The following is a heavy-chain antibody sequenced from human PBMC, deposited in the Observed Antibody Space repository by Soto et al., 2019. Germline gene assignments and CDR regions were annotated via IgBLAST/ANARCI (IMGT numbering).Heavy chain of an antibody. CDR2: IYWDDDE. D-gene: IGHD6-6*01. Sequence: QISLKESGPALVKPTQTLTLTCSFSGFSLTTTGVGVGWIRQPPGKALEWLALIYWDDDERYNPSLKNRLTITKDTSKNLVVLTMTNVDPVGTATYYCALGIAARPFDSWGQGTLVTVSS. V-gene: IGHV2-5*02. CDR1: GFSLTTTGVG. CDR3: ALGIAARPFDS. J-gene: IGHJ4*02.